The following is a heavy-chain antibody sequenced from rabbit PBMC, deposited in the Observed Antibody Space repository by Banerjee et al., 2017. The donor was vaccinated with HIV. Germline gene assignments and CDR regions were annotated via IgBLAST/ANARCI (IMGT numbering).Heavy chain of an antibody. Sequence: QSLEESGGDLVKPEASLTLTCTASGFSFSSSYYMCWVRQAPGKGLEWIACIYAGSSGSTYYASWAKGRFTISKTSSTTVTLQMTSLTAADTATYFCARGLGVYYYTYGYAGYVPNYLNLWGPGTLVTVS. CDR1: GFSFSSSYY. CDR3: ARGLGVYYYTYGYAGYVPNYLNL. V-gene: IGHV1S40*01. J-gene: IGHJ4*01. D-gene: IGHD6-1*01. CDR2: IYAGSSGST.